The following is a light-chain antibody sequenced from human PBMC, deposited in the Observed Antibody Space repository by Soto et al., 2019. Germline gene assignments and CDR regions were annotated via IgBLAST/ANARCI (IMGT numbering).Light chain of an antibody. CDR2: EGS. CDR3: CSYVRSAPVV. Sequence: QSALTQPASVSGSPGQSITIPCTGTSRDVGSSDLVSWYQQQPGKVPKLIIYEGSKRPSGVSNRFSGSKSGYTASLTISGLQAEDEADYYCCSYVRSAPVVFGGGTKLTVL. J-gene: IGLJ2*01. V-gene: IGLV2-23*01. CDR1: SRDVGSSDL.